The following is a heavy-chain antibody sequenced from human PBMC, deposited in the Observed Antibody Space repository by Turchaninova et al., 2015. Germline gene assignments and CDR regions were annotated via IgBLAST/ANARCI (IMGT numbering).Heavy chain of an antibody. CDR3: AHYGSGSYDY. CDR2: MYWDDDK. V-gene: IGHV2-5*02. D-gene: IGHD3-10*01. J-gene: IGHJ4*02. Sequence: QITLKESGPTLVKPTQPLTLTCTFSGFSLSTSGVGVGWFRQPPGTALEWRALMYWDDDKRPSQSLKSRLTITKDTSKNQVVLTMTNMDPVDTATYYCAHYGSGSYDYWGQGTLVTVSS. CDR1: GFSLSTSGVG.